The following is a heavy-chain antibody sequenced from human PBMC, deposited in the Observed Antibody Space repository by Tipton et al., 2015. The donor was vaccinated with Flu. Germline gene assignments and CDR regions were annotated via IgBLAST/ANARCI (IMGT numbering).Heavy chain of an antibody. Sequence: TLSLTCSVSGDSIGSDYYWAWIRQPPGKGLEWIGYIYYSGSTNYNPSLKSRVTISVDTSKNQFSLKLSSVTAADTAVHYCARDGYYYYYYGMDVWGQGTTVTVSS. CDR1: GDSIGSDYY. J-gene: IGHJ6*02. D-gene: IGHD2-2*03. CDR2: IYYSGST. CDR3: ARDGYYYYYYGMDV. V-gene: IGHV4-61*01.